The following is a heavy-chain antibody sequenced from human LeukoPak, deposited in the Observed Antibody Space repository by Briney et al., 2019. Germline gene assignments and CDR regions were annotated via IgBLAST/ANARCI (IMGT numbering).Heavy chain of an antibody. CDR1: GFTFSSYW. CDR3: ARDLFPYYYDSSGYFFDY. J-gene: IGHJ4*02. D-gene: IGHD3-22*01. V-gene: IGHV3-74*01. CDR2: INSDGSST. Sequence: PGGSLRLSCAASGFTFSSYWMHWVRQAPGKGLVWVSRINSDGSSTSYADSVKGRFTISRDNAKNTLYLQMNSLRAEDTAVYYCARDLFPYYYDSSGYFFDYWGQGTLVTASS.